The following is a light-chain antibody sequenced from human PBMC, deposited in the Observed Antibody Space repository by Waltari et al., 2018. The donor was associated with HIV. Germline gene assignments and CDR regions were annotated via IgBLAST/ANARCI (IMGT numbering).Light chain of an antibody. V-gene: IGLV7-43*01. CDR2: STS. J-gene: IGLJ3*02. Sequence: QTVVTQEPSLTVSPGGTVTLTCPSSTGEVTRGYYPNWFQQKPGQAPTSLIFSTSNKHSWTPARFSGSLLGGKAALTLSGVQPEDEADYYCLLYYGGSQVFGGGTRLTVL. CDR1: TGEVTRGYY. CDR3: LLYYGGSQV.